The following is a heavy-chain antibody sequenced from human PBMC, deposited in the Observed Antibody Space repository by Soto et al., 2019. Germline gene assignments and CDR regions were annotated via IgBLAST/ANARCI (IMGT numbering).Heavy chain of an antibody. D-gene: IGHD5-12*01. CDR3: AGGYSGYDSLDY. CDR2: IYYSGST. V-gene: IGHV4-30-4*01. CDR1: GGSISSGDYY. J-gene: IGHJ4*02. Sequence: LCGGSISSGDYYWSWIRQPPGKGLERIGYIYYSGSTYYNPSLKSRVTISVDTSKNQFSLKLSSVTAADTAVYYCAGGYSGYDSLDYWGQGTLVTVSS.